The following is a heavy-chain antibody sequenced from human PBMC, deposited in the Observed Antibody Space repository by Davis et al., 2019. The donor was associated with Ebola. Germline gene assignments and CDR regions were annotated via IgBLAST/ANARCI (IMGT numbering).Heavy chain of an antibody. CDR1: GFGFSSHS. V-gene: IGHV3-30*03. D-gene: IGHD1-14*01. Sequence: GESLKISCAASGFGFSSHSMHWVRQAPGKGLEWVAVISSDAVNEYYGDSVKGRFTISRDNTRNTLNLEMRRLREDDTALYYCATDGADPEYYFDSWGQGTLVTVSS. CDR3: ATDGADPEYYFDS. J-gene: IGHJ4*02. CDR2: ISSDAVNE.